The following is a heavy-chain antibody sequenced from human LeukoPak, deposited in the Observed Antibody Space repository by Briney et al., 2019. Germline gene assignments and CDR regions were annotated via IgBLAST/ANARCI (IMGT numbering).Heavy chain of an antibody. CDR3: ARSPDIVVLMDV. Sequence: GASVNVSCKASGYTFTGYYMHWVRQAPGQGLEWMGWINPNSGGTNYAQKFQGRVTMTRDTSISTAYMELSRLRSDDTAVYYCARSPDIVVLMDVWGKGTTVTVSS. J-gene: IGHJ6*04. CDR2: INPNSGGT. D-gene: IGHD2-2*01. V-gene: IGHV1-2*02. CDR1: GYTFTGYY.